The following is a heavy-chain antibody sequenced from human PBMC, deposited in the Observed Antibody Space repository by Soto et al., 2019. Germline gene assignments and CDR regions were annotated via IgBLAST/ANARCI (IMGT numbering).Heavy chain of an antibody. D-gene: IGHD3-22*01. Sequence: HPGGSLRLSCAASGFTFSSYAMSWVRQAPGKGLEWVSAISGSGGSTYYADSVKGRFTISRDNSKNTLYLQMNSLRAEDTAVYYCAKDLIRITMIVVVIGHAFDIWGQGTMVTVS. CDR2: ISGSGGST. V-gene: IGHV3-23*01. CDR3: AKDLIRITMIVVVIGHAFDI. J-gene: IGHJ3*02. CDR1: GFTFSSYA.